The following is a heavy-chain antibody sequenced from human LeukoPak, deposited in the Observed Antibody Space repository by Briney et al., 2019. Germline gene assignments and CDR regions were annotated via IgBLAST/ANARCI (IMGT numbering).Heavy chain of an antibody. J-gene: IGHJ4*02. CDR3: GRGLGGAAAGIFDY. D-gene: IGHD6-13*01. CDR1: GYTFTGYY. Sequence: ASVKVSCKASGYTFTGYYMHWVRQAPGQGLEWMGWINPNSGGTNYAQKFQGWVTMTRDTSISTAYMELSRLRCDDTAVYCWGRGLGGAAAGIFDYWGQGTLVTVSS. CDR2: INPNSGGT. V-gene: IGHV1-2*04.